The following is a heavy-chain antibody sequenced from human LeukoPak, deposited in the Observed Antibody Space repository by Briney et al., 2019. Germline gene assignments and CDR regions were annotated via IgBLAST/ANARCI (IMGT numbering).Heavy chain of an antibody. V-gene: IGHV4-59*01. CDR2: IYYSGST. Sequence: SETLSLTCTVSGGSISSYYWSWIRQPPGKGLEWIGFIYYSGSTNYNPPLKSRVTISLDTSKNQFSLKLSSVTAADTAVYYCAREIFRGYDSSVKWFDPWGQGTLVTVSS. CDR1: GGSISSYY. CDR3: AREIFRGYDSSVKWFDP. D-gene: IGHD5-12*01. J-gene: IGHJ5*02.